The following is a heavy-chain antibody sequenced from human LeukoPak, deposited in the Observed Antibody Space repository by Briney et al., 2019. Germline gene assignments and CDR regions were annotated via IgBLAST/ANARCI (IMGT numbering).Heavy chain of an antibody. CDR3: GGLAVFDY. J-gene: IGHJ4*02. Sequence: GGSLRLSCAASGFTFSNYDMHWARQAPGKGLEWVTFIRSDGSDKYYADSVKGRFTISRDNSRNTLYLEMNSPRPEDTAVYYCGGLAVFDYWGQGTLVTVSS. V-gene: IGHV3-30*02. CDR2: IRSDGSDK. D-gene: IGHD2-15*01. CDR1: GFTFSNYD.